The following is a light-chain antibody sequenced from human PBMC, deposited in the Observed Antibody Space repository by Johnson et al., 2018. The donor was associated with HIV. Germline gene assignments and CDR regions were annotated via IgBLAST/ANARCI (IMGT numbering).Light chain of an antibody. Sequence: SVLTQSPSVSAAPGQKVTISCSGSSSNIGNNYVSWYQQLPGTAPKLLIYENNKRPSWIPDRFSGSKSGTSATLGITGLQTGDEAYYYCGTWDSSLSAYVFGTGTKVTVL. V-gene: IGLV1-51*02. CDR3: GTWDSSLSAYV. J-gene: IGLJ1*01. CDR1: SSNIGNNY. CDR2: ENN.